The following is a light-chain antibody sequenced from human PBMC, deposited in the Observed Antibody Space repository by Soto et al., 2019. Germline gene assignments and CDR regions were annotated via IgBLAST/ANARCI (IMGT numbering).Light chain of an antibody. CDR1: SSDVGGYNF. CDR3: SSYASGSSVV. V-gene: IGLV2-14*01. CDR2: DVS. Sequence: QSALTQPASVSGSPGQSITISCTGTSSDVGGYNFVSWYQQYPGKAPKIMIYDVSNRPSGVSNRFTGSKSANTASLTISGLQAEDEADYYCSSYASGSSVVFGGGTKLTVL. J-gene: IGLJ2*01.